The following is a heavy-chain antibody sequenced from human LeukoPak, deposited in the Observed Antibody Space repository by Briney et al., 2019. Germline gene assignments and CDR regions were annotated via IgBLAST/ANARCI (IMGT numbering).Heavy chain of an antibody. CDR2: INPNSGGT. CDR1: GYTFTGYY. CDR3: ARNMVRGVTHNWFDP. D-gene: IGHD3-10*01. Sequence: ASVKVSCKASGYTFTGYYMHWVRQAPGQGLEWMGWINPNSGGTNYAQKFQGRVTMTRDTSISTAYMELSRLRSDDTAVYYCARNMVRGVTHNWFDPWGQGTLVTVSS. V-gene: IGHV1-2*02. J-gene: IGHJ5*02.